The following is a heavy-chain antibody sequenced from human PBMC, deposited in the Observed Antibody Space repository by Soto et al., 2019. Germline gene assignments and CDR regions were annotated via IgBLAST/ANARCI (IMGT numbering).Heavy chain of an antibody. CDR2: RSYSGST. CDR3: AREGGLAYCGGDCLYNWFDP. Sequence: SETLSLTCAVSGGSVSSGDYYWSWVRQHPGKGLEWIGYRSYSGSTYYNPSLKSRVTIVVDTSRNQFSLRLSSVTAADTAVYYCAREGGLAYCGGDCLYNWFDPWGQGTLVTVSS. D-gene: IGHD2-21*02. CDR1: GGSVSSGDYY. J-gene: IGHJ5*02. V-gene: IGHV4-31*11.